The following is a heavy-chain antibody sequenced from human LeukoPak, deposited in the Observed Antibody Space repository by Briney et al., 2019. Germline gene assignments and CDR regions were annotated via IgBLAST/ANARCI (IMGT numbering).Heavy chain of an antibody. J-gene: IGHJ6*03. D-gene: IGHD3-22*01. CDR1: GYIFTDYY. Sequence: GASVKVSCKASGYIFTDYYMHWVRQAPGQELGWMGRINPNSGGTNYAQKFQGRVTMTTDTSTSTAYMELRSLRSDDTAVYYCARDHTLFELPSPDTYYYDRPNYYYYYYMDVWGKGTTVTISS. CDR3: ARDHTLFELPSPDTYYYDRPNYYYYYYMDV. CDR2: INPNSGGT. V-gene: IGHV1/OR15-1*04.